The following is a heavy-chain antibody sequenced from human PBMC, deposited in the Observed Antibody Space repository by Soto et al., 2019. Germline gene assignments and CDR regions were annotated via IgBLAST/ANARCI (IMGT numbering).Heavy chain of an antibody. CDR1: GGSFSGFY. V-gene: IGHV4-34*01. D-gene: IGHD3-22*01. Sequence: SETLSLTCGVSGGSFSGFYWSWIRQPPGTGLEWIGEINHSGSTNYNPSLKSRVTVSVDTSKSQFSLKLSSVTAADTAIYYCARRQSYYDTSAYYSYSFDYWGQGTLVTVSS. J-gene: IGHJ4*02. CDR2: INHSGST. CDR3: ARRQSYYDTSAYYSYSFDY.